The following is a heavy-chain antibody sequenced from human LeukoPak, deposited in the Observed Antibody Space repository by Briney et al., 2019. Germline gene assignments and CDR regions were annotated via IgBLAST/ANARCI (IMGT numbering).Heavy chain of an antibody. Sequence: SETLSLTCTVSGGSISSYYWSWIRQPPGKGLEWVGYIYYSGTTKYNPSLKSRVSISVDTSKNQFSLKLSSVAAADTAVYYCARGVYIAAAQYAYWGQGTLVTVSS. V-gene: IGHV4-59*01. CDR2: IYYSGTT. J-gene: IGHJ4*02. D-gene: IGHD6-13*01. CDR1: GGSISSYY. CDR3: ARGVYIAAAQYAY.